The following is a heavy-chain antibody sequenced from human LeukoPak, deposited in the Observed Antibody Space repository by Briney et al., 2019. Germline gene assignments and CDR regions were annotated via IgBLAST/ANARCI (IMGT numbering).Heavy chain of an antibody. Sequence: GGSLRLSCAASGFTFDDYTMHWVRQAPGKGLEWVSLISWDGGSTYYADSVKGRFTISRDNSKNSLYLQMNSLRTEDSALYYCAKGGASSSWSPLDYWGQGTLVTVSS. J-gene: IGHJ4*02. CDR2: ISWDGGST. V-gene: IGHV3-43*01. D-gene: IGHD6-13*01. CDR3: AKGGASSSWSPLDY. CDR1: GFTFDDYT.